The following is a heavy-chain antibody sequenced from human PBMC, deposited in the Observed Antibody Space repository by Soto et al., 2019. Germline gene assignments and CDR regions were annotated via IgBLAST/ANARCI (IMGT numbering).Heavy chain of an antibody. D-gene: IGHD1-1*01. CDR3: ARGLGAGTTPDWFDP. CDR1: GGSFSGCY. J-gene: IGHJ5*02. CDR2: INHSGST. V-gene: IGHV4-34*01. Sequence: SETLSLTCAVYGGSFSGCYWSWTRQPPGKGLEWIGEINHSGSTNYNPSLKSRVTISVDTSKNQFSLKLSSVTAADTAVYYCARGLGAGTTPDWFDPWGQGTLVTVSS.